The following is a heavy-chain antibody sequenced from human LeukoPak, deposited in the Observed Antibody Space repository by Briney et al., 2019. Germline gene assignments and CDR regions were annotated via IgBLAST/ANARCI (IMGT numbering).Heavy chain of an antibody. CDR3: AREAYDVWSGYYRRFDP. D-gene: IGHD3-3*01. Sequence: SETLSLTCSVSGCSISSHYWRWIRQPPGKGVDWLGHIYYTGSTNYNPSLKSRVTISVDTSKTQFYLKLSSVTAADTAVYYCAREAYDVWSGYYRRFDPWGQGTLVTVSP. CDR2: IYYTGST. CDR1: GCSISSHY. V-gene: IGHV4-59*11. J-gene: IGHJ5*02.